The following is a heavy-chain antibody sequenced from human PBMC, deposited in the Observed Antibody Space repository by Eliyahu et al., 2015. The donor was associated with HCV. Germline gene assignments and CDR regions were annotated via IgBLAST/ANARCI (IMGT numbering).Heavy chain of an antibody. Sequence: EVQLLESGGGLVQPGGSLRLSCAASGXTFSXYAMTWVRQAPGKGLEWVSDISGGDVRTFYADSVRGRFTISRDDSKSTLYLQMNSLRPDDTAVYYCARTSVTTVGVPDYWGQGTLVTVSS. CDR2: ISGGDVRT. V-gene: IGHV3-23*01. J-gene: IGHJ4*02. CDR1: GXTFSXYA. CDR3: ARTSVTTVGVPDY. D-gene: IGHD4-17*01.